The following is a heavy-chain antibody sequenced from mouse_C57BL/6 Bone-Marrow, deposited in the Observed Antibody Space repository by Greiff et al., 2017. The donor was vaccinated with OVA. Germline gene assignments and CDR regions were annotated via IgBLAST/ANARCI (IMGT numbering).Heavy chain of an antibody. CDR2: IYPRSGNT. Sequence: QVQLQQSGAELARPGASVKLSCKASGYTFTSYGISWVKQRTGQGLEWIGEIYPRSGNTYYNEKFKGKATLTADKSSSTAYMELRSLTSEDSAVYFCARYAVLRAWFAYWGQGTLVTVSA. D-gene: IGHD1-1*01. CDR3: ARYAVLRAWFAY. J-gene: IGHJ3*01. CDR1: GYTFTSYG. V-gene: IGHV1-81*01.